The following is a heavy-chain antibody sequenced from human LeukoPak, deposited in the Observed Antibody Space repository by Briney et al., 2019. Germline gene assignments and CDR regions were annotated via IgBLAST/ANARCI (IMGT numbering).Heavy chain of an antibody. V-gene: IGHV3-23*01. CDR3: AKDRPGIAVGLANIVDY. J-gene: IGHJ4*02. CDR2: ISGSGGST. D-gene: IGHD6-19*01. Sequence: GGSLRLSCAASGFTFSSYAMSWVRQGPGKGLEWVSAISGSGGSTYYADSVKGRFTISRDNSKNTLYLQMNSLRAEDTAVYYCAKDRPGIAVGLANIVDYWGQGTLVTVSS. CDR1: GFTFSSYA.